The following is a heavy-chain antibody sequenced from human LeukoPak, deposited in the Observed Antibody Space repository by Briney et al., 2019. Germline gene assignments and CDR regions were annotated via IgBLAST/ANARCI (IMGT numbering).Heavy chain of an antibody. CDR1: GFTFSSYS. Sequence: PGGSLRLSCAASGFTFSSYSMNWVRQAPGKGLEWVSFISSSSSYIYYADSVKGRFTISRDNAENSLYLQMNSLRAEDTAVYYCARNAASGVVVITSFDYWGQGTLVTVSS. CDR3: ARNAASGVVVITSFDY. V-gene: IGHV3-21*04. CDR2: ISSSSSYI. D-gene: IGHD3-22*01. J-gene: IGHJ4*02.